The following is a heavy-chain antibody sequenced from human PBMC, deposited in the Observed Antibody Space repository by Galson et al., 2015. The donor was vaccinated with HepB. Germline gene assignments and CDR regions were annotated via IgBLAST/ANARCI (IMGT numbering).Heavy chain of an antibody. CDR3: ARWIQLWASFDY. Sequence: SLRLSCAASGFTFSDYYMSWIRQAPGKGLGWVSYISSSSSYTNYADSVKGRFTISRDNAKNSLYLQMNSLRAEDTAVYYCARWIQLWASFDYWGQGTLVTVSS. CDR1: GFTFSDYY. CDR2: ISSSSSYT. V-gene: IGHV3-11*06. D-gene: IGHD5-18*01. J-gene: IGHJ4*02.